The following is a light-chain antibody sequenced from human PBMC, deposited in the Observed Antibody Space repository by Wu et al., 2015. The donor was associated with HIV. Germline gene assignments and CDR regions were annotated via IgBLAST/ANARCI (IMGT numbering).Light chain of an antibody. CDR1: QDVTSN. CDR2: GAS. J-gene: IGKJ4*01. CDR3: QQYNNWPLT. Sequence: EIEMTQSPATLSVSPGERITLSCRASQDVTSNLAWYQQKPSQPPRLLIYGASTTAPGIPARFSGSGSGTEFTLTINIMQSEDFAVYYCQQYNNWPLTFGGGTKVEI. V-gene: IGKV3-15*01.